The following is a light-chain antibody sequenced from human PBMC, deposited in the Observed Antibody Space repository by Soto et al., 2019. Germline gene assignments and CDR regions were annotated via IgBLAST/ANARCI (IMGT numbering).Light chain of an antibody. CDR1: SSDVGGYTY. CDR3: CSYAGTPYV. V-gene: IGLV2-11*01. CDR2: GVN. J-gene: IGLJ1*01. Sequence: QSVLTHPRSVSGSPGQSVTIFCTGTSSDVGGYTYVSWYQQHPGKAPKLIIYGVNKRSSGVPDRFSGSKSGNAASLTISGLQAEDEADYYCCSYAGTPYVFGSGTQGHRP.